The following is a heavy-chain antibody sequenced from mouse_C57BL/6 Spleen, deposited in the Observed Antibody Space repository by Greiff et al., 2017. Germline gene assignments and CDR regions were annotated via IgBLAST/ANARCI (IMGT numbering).Heavy chain of an antibody. V-gene: IGHV1-39*01. Sequence: VQLQQSGPELVKPGASVKISCKASGYSFTDYNMNWVKQSNGKSLEWIGVINPNYGTTSYNQKFKGKATLTVDPSSSTAYMQLNSLTSEDSAVYYCARSGGTTVVGAMDYWGQGTSVTVSS. D-gene: IGHD1-1*01. CDR1: GYSFTDYN. J-gene: IGHJ4*01. CDR2: INPNYGTT. CDR3: ARSGGTTVVGAMDY.